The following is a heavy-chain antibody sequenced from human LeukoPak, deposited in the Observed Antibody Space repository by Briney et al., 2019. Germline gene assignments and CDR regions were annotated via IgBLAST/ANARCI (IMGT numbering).Heavy chain of an antibody. CDR3: ARERSSGWYRGWFDP. D-gene: IGHD6-19*01. V-gene: IGHV4-31*03. CDR2: IYYSGST. Sequence: KSSQTLSLTCTVSGGSISSGGYYWSWIRQHPGKGLEWIGYIYYSGSTYYNPSLKSRVTISVDTSKNQFSLKLSSVTAADTAVYYCARERSSGWYRGWFDPWGQGTLVTVSS. J-gene: IGHJ5*02. CDR1: GGSISSGGYY.